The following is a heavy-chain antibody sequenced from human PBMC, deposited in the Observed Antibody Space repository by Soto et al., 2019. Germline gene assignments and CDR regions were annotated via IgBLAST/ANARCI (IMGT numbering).Heavy chain of an antibody. CDR1: GFTFSSYA. CDR3: AKFRGIAVRDDAFDI. V-gene: IGHV3-23*01. D-gene: IGHD6-19*01. J-gene: IGHJ3*02. Sequence: EVQLLESGGGLVQPGGSLRLSCAASGFTFSSYAMSWVRQAPGKGLEWVSGISGSGGSTYYANSVKGRFSISRDNSKNMLDLQMNSLRAEDTAVYYCAKFRGIAVRDDAFDIWGQGTMVTVSS. CDR2: ISGSGGST.